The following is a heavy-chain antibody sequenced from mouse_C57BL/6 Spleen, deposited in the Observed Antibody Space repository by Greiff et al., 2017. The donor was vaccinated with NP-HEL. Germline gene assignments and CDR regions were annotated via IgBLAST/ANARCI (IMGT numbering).Heavy chain of an antibody. CDR2: IYPSSGNT. D-gene: IGHD2-14*01. CDR3: ERMARVRGRGY. CDR1: GYTFTSYG. Sequence: VQLQQSGAELVRPGASVKLSCKASGYTFTSYGISWVKQRTGQGLEWIGEIYPSSGNTYYTEKFKGKATLTADKSSSTAYMELRSLTSEDSAVYSFERMARVRGRGYWGQGTTLTVSS. J-gene: IGHJ2*01. V-gene: IGHV1-81*01.